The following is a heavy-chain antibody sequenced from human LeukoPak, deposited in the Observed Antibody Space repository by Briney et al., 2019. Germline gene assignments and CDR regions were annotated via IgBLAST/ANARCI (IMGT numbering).Heavy chain of an antibody. J-gene: IGHJ3*02. Sequence: SVKVSCKASGGTFSSYAISWVRQAPGQGLEWMGGIIPIFGTANYAQKFQGRVTITTDESTSTAYMELSSLRSEGTAVYYCARDRTVWELDGNDAFDIWGQGTMVTVSS. CDR1: GGTFSSYA. CDR2: IIPIFGTA. V-gene: IGHV1-69*05. D-gene: IGHD1-26*01. CDR3: ARDRTVWELDGNDAFDI.